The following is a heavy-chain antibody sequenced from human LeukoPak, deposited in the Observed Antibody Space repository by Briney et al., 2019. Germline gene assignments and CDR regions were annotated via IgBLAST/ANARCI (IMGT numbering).Heavy chain of an antibody. J-gene: IGHJ6*03. CDR2: ISAYSGNT. V-gene: IGHV1-18*01. Sequence: ASVKVSCKASGYTFTSYGISWVRQAPGQGLEWMGWISAYSGNTNYAQKLQGRVTMTTDTSTSTAYMELRSLRSDDTAVYYCARDARYYDSRYYYYMDVWGKGTTVTVSS. D-gene: IGHD3-22*01. CDR3: ARDARYYDSRYYYYMDV. CDR1: GYTFTSYG.